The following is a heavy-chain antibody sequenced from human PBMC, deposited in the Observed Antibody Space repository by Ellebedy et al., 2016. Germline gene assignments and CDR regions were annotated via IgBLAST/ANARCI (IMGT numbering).Heavy chain of an antibody. J-gene: IGHJ4*02. V-gene: IGHV3-11*01. CDR1: GFTFSDYY. Sequence: GESLKISCAASGFTFSDYYMSWIRQAPGKGLEWVSYISSSGSTIYYADSVKGRFTSSRDNAKNSLYLQMNSLRAEDTDVYYWAREGRYGDDSSIDYWGQGTLVTVSS. CDR2: ISSSGSTI. CDR3: AREGRYGDDSSIDY. D-gene: IGHD4-17*01.